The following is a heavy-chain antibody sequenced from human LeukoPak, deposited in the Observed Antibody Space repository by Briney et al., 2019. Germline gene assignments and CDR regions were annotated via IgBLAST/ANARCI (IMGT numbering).Heavy chain of an antibody. V-gene: IGHV1-8*01. CDR3: AISRGY. D-gene: IGHD3-10*01. Sequence: ASVKVSCKASGYTFTTYDISWVRQATGQGLEWVGWMNPNSGNTGYTQKFQGRVTMTRDTSISTVYMKLSSLRSEDTAVYYCAISRGYWGQGTLVTVSS. CDR1: GYTFTTYD. J-gene: IGHJ4*02. CDR2: MNPNSGNT.